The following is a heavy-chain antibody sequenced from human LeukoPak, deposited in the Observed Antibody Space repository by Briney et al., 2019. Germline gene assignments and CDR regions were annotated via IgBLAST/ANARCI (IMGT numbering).Heavy chain of an antibody. V-gene: IGHV1-2*02. Sequence: ASVKVSCNASGYTFTGYYMHWVRQAPGQGLEWMGWINPNSGGTSYAQKFQGRVTMTRDTSISTTYMELSRLRSDDTAVYYCARVLGGYNLMIDYWGQGTLATVSS. CDR1: GYTFTGYY. D-gene: IGHD5-24*01. J-gene: IGHJ4*02. CDR3: ARVLGGYNLMIDY. CDR2: INPNSGGT.